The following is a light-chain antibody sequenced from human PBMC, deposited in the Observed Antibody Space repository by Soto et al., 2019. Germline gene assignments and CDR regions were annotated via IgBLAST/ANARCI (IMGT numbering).Light chain of an antibody. Sequence: VMTQSPATLSVSPAERVTLSCRASENVGTNLAGYPQRPGQPPRLLIYGSSTRAARISAAFSGSGFRTEFTLTIGSLQSEDSAVYYCQQYNNGGLSFGGGSRVEIK. CDR1: ENVGTN. J-gene: IGKJ4*01. CDR2: GSS. V-gene: IGKV3D-15*01. CDR3: QQYNNGGLS.